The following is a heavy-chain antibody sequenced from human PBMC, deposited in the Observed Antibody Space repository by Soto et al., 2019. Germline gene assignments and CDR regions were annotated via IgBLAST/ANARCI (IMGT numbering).Heavy chain of an antibody. V-gene: IGHV3-30*18. CDR1: GFIFSNHG. D-gene: IGHD3-3*01. Sequence: GGSLRLSREASGFIFSNHGMHWVRQAPGKGLEWVAVASYDGTNKYYSDSVRGRFTISRDTSKKTLYLQMNSLRPEDTAVYYCAKPSYVLRFLEWLSPYYYYGMDVWGQGTTVTVSS. CDR3: AKPSYVLRFLEWLSPYYYYGMDV. CDR2: ASYDGTNK. J-gene: IGHJ6*02.